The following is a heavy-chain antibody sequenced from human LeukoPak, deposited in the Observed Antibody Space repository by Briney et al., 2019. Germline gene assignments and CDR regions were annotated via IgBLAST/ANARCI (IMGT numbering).Heavy chain of an antibody. J-gene: IGHJ4*02. D-gene: IGHD3-9*01. CDR1: GGSISSGSYY. CDR2: IYTSGST. CDR3: ARAATTGSHRTYYFDY. V-gene: IGHV4-61*02. Sequence: SETLSLTCTVSGGSISSGSYYWSWIRQPAGKGLEWIGRIYTSGSTNYNPSLKSRVTISVDTSKNQFSLKLSSVTAADTAVYYCARAATTGSHRTYYFDYWGQGTLVTVSS.